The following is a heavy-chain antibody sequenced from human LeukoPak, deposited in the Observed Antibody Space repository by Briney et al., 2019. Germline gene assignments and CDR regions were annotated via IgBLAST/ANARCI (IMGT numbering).Heavy chain of an antibody. V-gene: IGHV1-2*02. CDR1: GYTFTGYY. CDR2: INPISGVT. D-gene: IGHD6-19*01. Sequence: GASVKVSCKASGYTFTGYYLHWVRPAPGQGLEWMGWINPISGVTGSAQKFQGRVTTTRDKSISTVYMELSRLTSDDTAIYFCARVGSSGWYHWFDPWGQGTLVTVSS. CDR3: ARVGSSGWYHWFDP. J-gene: IGHJ5*02.